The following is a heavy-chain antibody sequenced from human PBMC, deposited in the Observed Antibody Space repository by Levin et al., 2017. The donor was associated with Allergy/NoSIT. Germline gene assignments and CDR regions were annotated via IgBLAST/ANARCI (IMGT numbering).Heavy chain of an antibody. CDR1: GFTVSSNY. V-gene: IGHV3-53*01. CDR3: ASQSTLNYYDSSGYYYDAFDI. CDR2: IYSGGST. Sequence: PGGSLRLSCAASGFTVSSNYMSWVRQAPGKGLEWVSVIYSGGSTYYADSVKGRFTISRDNSKNTQYLQMNSLRAEDTAVYYCASQSTLNYYDSSGYYYDAFDIWGQGTMVTVSS. J-gene: IGHJ3*02. D-gene: IGHD3-22*01.